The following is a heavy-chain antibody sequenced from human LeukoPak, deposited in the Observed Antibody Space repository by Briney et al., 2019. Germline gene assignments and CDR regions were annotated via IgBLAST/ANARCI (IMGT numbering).Heavy chain of an antibody. D-gene: IGHD6-13*01. CDR3: ARPSSSWYDNFDY. J-gene: IGHJ4*02. CDR1: GYSLTNYW. CDR2: IYPGDSDT. Sequence: GESLKISCRGSGYSLTNYWIGWVRQMPGKGLEWMGVIYPGDSDTRYSPSFQGQVTISADKSISTAYLQWSSLKASDTALYYCARPSSSWYDNFDYWGQGTLVTVSS. V-gene: IGHV5-51*01.